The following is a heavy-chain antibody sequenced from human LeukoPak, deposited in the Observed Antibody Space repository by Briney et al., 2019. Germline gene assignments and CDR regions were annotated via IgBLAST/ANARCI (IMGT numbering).Heavy chain of an antibody. V-gene: IGHV3-15*01. Sequence: GGSLRLSCAASGFTVSSSYMGWVRQASGKGLEWVGRIKPIATGGTTEYAAPVKGRFTISRDDSKNTVYLQMNSLESEDTAMYYCTTPPDWGQGTLVTVSS. CDR1: GFTVSSSY. J-gene: IGHJ4*02. CDR2: IKPIATGGTT. CDR3: TTPPD.